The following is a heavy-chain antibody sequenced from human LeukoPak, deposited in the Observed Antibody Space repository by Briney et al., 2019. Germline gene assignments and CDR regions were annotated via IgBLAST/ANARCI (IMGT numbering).Heavy chain of an antibody. CDR1: GGSISSYY. J-gene: IGHJ5*02. V-gene: IGHV4-4*07. D-gene: IGHD1-20*01. CDR2: IYTSGST. CDR3: ARVGVTGINWFDP. Sequence: PSETLSLTCTVSGGSISSYYWSWIRQPAGKGLEWIGRIYTSGSTNYNPSLKSRVTISVDKSKNQFSLKLSSVTAADTAVYYCARVGVTGINWFDPWGQGTLVTVSS.